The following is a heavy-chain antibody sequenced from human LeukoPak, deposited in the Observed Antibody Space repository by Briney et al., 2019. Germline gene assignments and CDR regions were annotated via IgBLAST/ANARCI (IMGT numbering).Heavy chain of an antibody. V-gene: IGHV4-39*07. D-gene: IGHD3-22*01. J-gene: IGHJ4*02. Sequence: SETLSLTCTVSGGSISSSSYYWGWIRQPPGNGLEWIGSIYYTGSTYHNPSLKSRATLSVDTSKNEFSLRLTSVTAADTALYFCTVGANYYDRNTAYFIDYWGQGTLVTVSS. CDR2: IYYTGST. CDR3: TVGANYYDRNTAYFIDY. CDR1: GGSISSSSYY.